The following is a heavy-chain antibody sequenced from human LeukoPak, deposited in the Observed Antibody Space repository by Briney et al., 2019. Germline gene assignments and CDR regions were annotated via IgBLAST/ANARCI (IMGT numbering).Heavy chain of an antibody. D-gene: IGHD6-19*01. CDR1: GGSISSSSYY. CDR3: ARAVWVGWYVWFDP. J-gene: IGHJ5*02. Sequence: SETLSLTCTVSGGSISSSSYYWSWIRQPPGKGLEWIGYIYYSGSTNYNPSLKSRVTISVDTSKNQFSLKLSSVTAADTAVYYCARAVWVGWYVWFDPWGQGTLVTVSS. V-gene: IGHV4-61*01. CDR2: IYYSGST.